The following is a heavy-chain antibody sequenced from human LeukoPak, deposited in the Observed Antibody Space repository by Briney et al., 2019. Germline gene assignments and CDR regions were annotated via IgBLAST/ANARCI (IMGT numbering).Heavy chain of an antibody. J-gene: IGHJ4*02. Sequence: PGGSLILSCAASGFTFSSYAMSWVRQAPGKGLEWVSAISGSGGSTYYADSVKGRFTISRDNSKNTLYLQMNSLRAEDTAVYYCAKGYSSSWYFDYWGQGTLVTVSS. CDR2: ISGSGGST. CDR3: AKGYSSSWYFDY. V-gene: IGHV3-23*01. D-gene: IGHD6-13*01. CDR1: GFTFSSYA.